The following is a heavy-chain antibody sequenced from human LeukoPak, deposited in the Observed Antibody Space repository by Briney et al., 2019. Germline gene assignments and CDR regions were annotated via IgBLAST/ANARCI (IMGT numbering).Heavy chain of an antibody. CDR1: GYSISSGYY. CDR3: ARPPRRAVHGYFDL. Sequence: SETLSLTCTVSGYSISSGYYWGWIRQPAGKGLEWIGRIYTSGSTNYNPSLKSRVTISVDTSKNQFSLKLSSVTAADTAVYYCARPPRRAVHGYFDLWGRGTLVTVSS. CDR2: IYTSGST. J-gene: IGHJ2*01. V-gene: IGHV4-61*02. D-gene: IGHD6-19*01.